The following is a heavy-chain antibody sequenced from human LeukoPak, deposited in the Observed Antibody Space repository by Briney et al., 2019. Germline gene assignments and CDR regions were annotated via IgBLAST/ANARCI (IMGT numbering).Heavy chain of an antibody. J-gene: IGHJ6*03. CDR3: ARTTMVRGTYYMDV. D-gene: IGHD3-10*01. Sequence: TSETLSLTCTVSGYSISSDYYWSWIRQPPGKGLEWIGYIYYSGYTNYNPSLKSRVTISVDASKNQFSLKLSSVTAADTAVYYCARTTMVRGTYYMDVRGKGTTVTISS. CDR2: IYYSGYT. V-gene: IGHV4-61*01. CDR1: GYSISSDYY.